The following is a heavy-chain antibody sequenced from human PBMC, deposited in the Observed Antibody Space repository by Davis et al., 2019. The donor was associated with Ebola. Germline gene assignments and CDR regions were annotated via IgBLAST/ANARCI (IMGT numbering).Heavy chain of an antibody. V-gene: IGHV3-21*04. CDR2: ISSSSSYI. CDR1: GFTFSSYS. Sequence: GESLKISCAASGFTFSSYSMNWVRQAPGKGLEWVSSISSSSSYIYYADSVKGRFTISRDNSKNTLYLQMNSLRAEDTAVYYCAKCVVVVAANWFDPWGQGTLVTVSS. CDR3: AKCVVVVAANWFDP. J-gene: IGHJ5*02. D-gene: IGHD2-15*01.